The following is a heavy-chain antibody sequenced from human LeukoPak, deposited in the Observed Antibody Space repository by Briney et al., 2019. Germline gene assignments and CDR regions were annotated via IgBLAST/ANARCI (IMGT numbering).Heavy chain of an antibody. Sequence: GRSLRLSCAASGLTFDDYAIHWVRQAPGKGLEWVSGISWNSGSIGYADSVRGRFTISRDNAKNSLYLQMNSLRAEDTALYYCAKSGSSRAASGTVLGRWFDPWGQGTLVTVSS. D-gene: IGHD6-13*01. J-gene: IGHJ5*02. CDR2: ISWNSGSI. V-gene: IGHV3-9*01. CDR3: AKSGSSRAASGTVLGRWFDP. CDR1: GLTFDDYA.